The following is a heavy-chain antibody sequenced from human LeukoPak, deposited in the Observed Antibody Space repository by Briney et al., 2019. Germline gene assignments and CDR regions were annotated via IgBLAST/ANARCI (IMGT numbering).Heavy chain of an antibody. J-gene: IGHJ4*02. Sequence: PSETLSLTCTVSGGSISSYYWSWIRQPAGKGLEWIGRIYTSGSTNYNPSLKSRVTMSVDTSKNQFSLKLSSVTAADTAVYYCARGGPYSSGQYYFDYWGQGTLVTVSS. CDR3: ARGGPYSSGQYYFDY. V-gene: IGHV4-4*07. CDR2: IYTSGST. CDR1: GGSISSYY. D-gene: IGHD6-19*01.